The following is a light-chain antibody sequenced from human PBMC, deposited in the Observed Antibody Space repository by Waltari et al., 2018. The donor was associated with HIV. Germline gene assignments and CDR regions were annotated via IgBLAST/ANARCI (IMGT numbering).Light chain of an antibody. CDR3: CSYAGSYWV. CDR1: SSDVGGYNY. J-gene: IGLJ3*02. CDR2: GVS. Sequence: QSALTQPRSVSGSPGQSVTISCTGTSSDVGGYNYVSWYQQHPGKAPKLMIYGVSKRPSGVPDRFSGSKSGNTASLTISGLQAEDEADYYCCSYAGSYWVCGGGTKLTVL. V-gene: IGLV2-11*01.